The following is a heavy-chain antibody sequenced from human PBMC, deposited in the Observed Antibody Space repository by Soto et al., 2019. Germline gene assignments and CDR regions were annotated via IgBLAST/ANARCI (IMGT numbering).Heavy chain of an antibody. J-gene: IGHJ4*02. CDR2: ISGSGGST. V-gene: IGHV3-23*01. CDR1: GFTFSSYG. Sequence: GGSLRLSCEASGFTFSSYGMTWIRQAPGKGLEWVSAISGSGGSTFYADSLEGRFTITRDNSKNTLYLQMNSLRAGDTAVYYCAKANNWKGDFDYWGQGTLVTVSS. D-gene: IGHD1-1*01. CDR3: AKANNWKGDFDY.